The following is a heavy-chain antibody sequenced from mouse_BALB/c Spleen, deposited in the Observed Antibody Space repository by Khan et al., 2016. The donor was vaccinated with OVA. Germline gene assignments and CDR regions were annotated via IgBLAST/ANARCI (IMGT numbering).Heavy chain of an antibody. CDR3: ARGNWQSYYFDN. D-gene: IGHD4-1*01. CDR2: INPYNGGT. CDR1: GYTFTNYV. Sequence: VQLQQSGPELVKPGASVKMSCKASGYTFTNYVLHWVKQKPGQGLEWIGYINPYNGGTKYNEKFKGKATLASDKSSITANMELSSLTSEDSAVYYGARGNWQSYYFDNWGQGTTLTRSS. V-gene: IGHV1S136*01. J-gene: IGHJ2*01.